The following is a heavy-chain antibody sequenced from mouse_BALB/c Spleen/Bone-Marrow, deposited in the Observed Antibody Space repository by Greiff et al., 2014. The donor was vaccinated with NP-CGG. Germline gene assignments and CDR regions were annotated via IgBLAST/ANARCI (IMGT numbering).Heavy chain of an antibody. V-gene: IGHV3-8*02. CDR1: GDSITSGY. CDR3: ARSGSSGDHYYAMDY. CDR2: ISYSSST. D-gene: IGHD3-1*01. J-gene: IGHJ4*01. Sequence: EVQVVESGPSLVKPSQTLSLTCSVTGDSITSGYWNWIRKFPGNKLEYMGFISYSSSTYYNPSLKSRISITRDTTKNLYYLQLNSVTPEDSATYYCARSGSSGDHYYAMDYWGQGTSVTVSS.